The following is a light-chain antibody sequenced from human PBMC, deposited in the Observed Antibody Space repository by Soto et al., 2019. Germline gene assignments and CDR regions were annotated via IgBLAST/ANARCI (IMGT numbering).Light chain of an antibody. CDR2: GNS. Sequence: QSVLRLPRSVSGSPGERVTIFCTGRSSNIGAGYDVHWYQHLPGTAPKLLIYGNSNRPSGVPDRFSGSKSGTSASLAITGLRAEDEADYYCQSYDSSLSGYVFGTETKVTVL. CDR3: QSYDSSLSGYV. CDR1: SSNIGAGYD. J-gene: IGLJ1*01. V-gene: IGLV1-40*01.